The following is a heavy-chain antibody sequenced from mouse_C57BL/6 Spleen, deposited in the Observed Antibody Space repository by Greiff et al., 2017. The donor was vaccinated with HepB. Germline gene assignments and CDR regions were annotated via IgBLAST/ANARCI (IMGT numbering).Heavy chain of an antibody. V-gene: IGHV1-59*01. CDR3: ARGYYYGRSHWYFDV. CDR2: IDTSDSYT. Sequence: VQLQQSGAELVRPGTSVKLSCKASGYTFTSYWMHWVKQRPGQGLEWIGVIDTSDSYTNYNQKFKGKATLTVDTSSNTAYMQLSSLTSEDSAVYFCARGYYYGRSHWYFDVWGTGTTVTVSS. D-gene: IGHD1-1*01. J-gene: IGHJ1*03. CDR1: GYTFTSYW.